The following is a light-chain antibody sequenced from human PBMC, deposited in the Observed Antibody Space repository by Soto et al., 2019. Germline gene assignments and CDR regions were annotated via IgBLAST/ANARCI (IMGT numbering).Light chain of an antibody. CDR1: SSDVGSYKV. V-gene: IGLV2-23*01. J-gene: IGLJ1*01. CDR3: CSYAGISVRFV. Sequence: QCVLTQPAAVSGSPGQSITISCSGTSSDVGSYKVVSWYQQDPGKAPKVIIYEGTKRPSGVSNRFSGSKSGNTASLTISGLQAEDEADYDCCSYAGISVRFVFGTGTKVTVL. CDR2: EGT.